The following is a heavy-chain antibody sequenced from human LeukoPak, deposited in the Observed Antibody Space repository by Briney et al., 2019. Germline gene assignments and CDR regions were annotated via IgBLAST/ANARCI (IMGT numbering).Heavy chain of an antibody. J-gene: IGHJ4*02. Sequence: PSETLSLTCAVYGGSFSGYYWSWIRQPPGKGLEWIGEINHSGSTNYNPSLKSRVTISVDTSKNQFSLKLSSVTAEDTAVYYCTTHGSGSPTWGYWGQGTLVTVSS. CDR2: INHSGST. D-gene: IGHD1-26*01. CDR3: TTHGSGSPTWGY. V-gene: IGHV4-34*03. CDR1: GGSFSGYY.